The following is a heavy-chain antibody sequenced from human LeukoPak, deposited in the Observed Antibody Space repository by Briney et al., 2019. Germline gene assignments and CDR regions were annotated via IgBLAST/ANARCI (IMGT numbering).Heavy chain of an antibody. V-gene: IGHV4-34*01. J-gene: IGHJ4*02. Sequence: SETLSLTCAVYGGSFSGYYWSWIRQPPGKGLEWIGEINHSGSTNYNPSLKSRVTISVDTSKNQFSLKLSSVTAADTAVYYCARSDSSPPSFDYWGQGTPVTVSS. CDR1: GGSFSGYY. CDR2: INHSGST. CDR3: ARSDSSPPSFDY. D-gene: IGHD6-13*01.